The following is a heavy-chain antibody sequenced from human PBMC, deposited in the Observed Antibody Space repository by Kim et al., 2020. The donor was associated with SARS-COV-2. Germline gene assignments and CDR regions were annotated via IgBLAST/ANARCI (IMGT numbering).Heavy chain of an antibody. V-gene: IGHV3-74*01. CDR3: RRGNYGGPKTDMDV. D-gene: IGHD3-10*01. Sequence: ADSVKGRFTISRDNAKNTLYLQMNSLRAEDTAVYYCRRGNYGGPKTDMDVWGQGTTVTVSS. J-gene: IGHJ6*02.